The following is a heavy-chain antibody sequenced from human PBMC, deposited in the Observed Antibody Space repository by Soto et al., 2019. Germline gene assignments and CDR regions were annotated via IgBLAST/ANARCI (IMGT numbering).Heavy chain of an antibody. CDR3: ARDQYCGYDFAL. Sequence: QVQLRESGPGLVKPSPTLLLTCSVSGASIAGGSYYRSWLRQPPGKGLEWIGYIPSRGRPFYHPCLASRSTISSDTAKSQLSQQLTSVTAADTAVYYCARDQYCGYDFALWGQGTLVTVSS. V-gene: IGHV4-30-4*01. CDR2: IPSRGRP. D-gene: IGHD5-12*01. CDR1: GASIAGGSYY. J-gene: IGHJ5*02.